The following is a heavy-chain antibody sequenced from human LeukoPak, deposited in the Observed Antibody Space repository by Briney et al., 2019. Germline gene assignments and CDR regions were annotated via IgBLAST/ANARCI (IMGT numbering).Heavy chain of an antibody. Sequence: GAPVTASCTASGYTFTSDGISWVRQAPRQGLEWMGWISAYNVKTNYAQKLQGRVTMTTDTSTSTAYMELRSLRSDDTAVYYCARDGLGYCTNGVCYTLGYYGMDVWGQGTTVTVSS. CDR2: ISAYNVKT. CDR3: ARDGLGYCTNGVCYTLGYYGMDV. J-gene: IGHJ6*02. V-gene: IGHV1-18*01. D-gene: IGHD2-8*01. CDR1: GYTFTSDG.